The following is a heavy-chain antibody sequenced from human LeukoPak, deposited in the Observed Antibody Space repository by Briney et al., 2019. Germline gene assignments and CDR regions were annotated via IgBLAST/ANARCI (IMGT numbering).Heavy chain of an antibody. CDR3: ARGGTYYDFWSGDETPYYFDY. CDR2: IYPGDSDT. Sequence: GESLKISCKGSGYSFTNYWIGWVRQMPGKGLEWMGIIYPGDSDTRYSPSFQGQVTISADKSISTAYLQWSSLKASDTAMYYCARGGTYYDFWSGDETPYYFDYWGQGTLVTVSS. V-gene: IGHV5-51*01. J-gene: IGHJ4*02. CDR1: GYSFTNYW. D-gene: IGHD3-3*01.